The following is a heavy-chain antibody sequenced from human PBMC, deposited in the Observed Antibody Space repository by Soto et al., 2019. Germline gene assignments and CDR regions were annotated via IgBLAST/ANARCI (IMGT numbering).Heavy chain of an antibody. V-gene: IGHV3-33*01. CDR2: IWYDGSNK. Sequence: QVQLVESGGGVVQPGRSLRLSCAASGFTFSSYGMHWVRQAPGKGLEWVAVIWYDGSNKYYADSVKGRFTISRDNSKNTLYLQMNSLRAEDTAVYYCARDFRALQPLGRTSYFDYWVQGTLVTVSS. CDR3: ARDFRALQPLGRTSYFDY. J-gene: IGHJ4*02. CDR1: GFTFSSYG. D-gene: IGHD7-27*01.